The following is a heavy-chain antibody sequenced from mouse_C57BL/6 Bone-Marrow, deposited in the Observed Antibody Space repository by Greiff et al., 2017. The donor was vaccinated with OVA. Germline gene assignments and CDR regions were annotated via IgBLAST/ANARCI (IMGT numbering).Heavy chain of an antibody. CDR3: ARVGGLRLLWFAY. D-gene: IGHD3-2*02. V-gene: IGHV1-76*01. Sequence: QVQLQQSGAELVRPGASVKLSCKASGYTFTDYYINWVKQRPGQGLEWIARIYPGSGNTYSNEKFKGKATLTVEKSSSTAYMQLSSLTSEDSAVYVCARVGGLRLLWFAYWGQGTLVTVSA. J-gene: IGHJ3*01. CDR2: IYPGSGNT. CDR1: GYTFTDYY.